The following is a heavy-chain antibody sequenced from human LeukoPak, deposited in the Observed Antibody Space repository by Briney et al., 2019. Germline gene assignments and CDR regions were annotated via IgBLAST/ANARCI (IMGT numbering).Heavy chain of an antibody. CDR1: GIAFSDYY. CDR3: ARDYVGWSFDY. J-gene: IGHJ4*02. CDR2: ISSSGSTI. V-gene: IGHV3-11*01. D-gene: IGHD6-19*01. Sequence: PGVSLSLSCAASGIAFSDYYMSWIRQAPGKGLEWVSYISSSGSTIYYADSVKGRFTISRDNAKNSLYLQMNSLRAEDTAVYYCARDYVGWSFDYWGQGTLVTVSS.